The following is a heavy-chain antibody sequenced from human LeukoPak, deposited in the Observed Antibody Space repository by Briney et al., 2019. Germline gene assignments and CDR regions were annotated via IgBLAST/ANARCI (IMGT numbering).Heavy chain of an antibody. CDR1: GFTFSNYN. J-gene: IGHJ6*03. V-gene: IGHV3-21*04. Sequence: GGSLRLSCAASGFTFSNYNMNWVRQAPGKSLEWVSSITSDGRLKYYVDSVRGRFTISRDNDKTSLFLQVDSLRDEDTAVYYCARGLRVGLRYSSSWYPYYYMDVWGKGTTVTISS. CDR3: ARGLRVGLRYSSSWYPYYYMDV. CDR2: ITSDGRLK. D-gene: IGHD6-13*01.